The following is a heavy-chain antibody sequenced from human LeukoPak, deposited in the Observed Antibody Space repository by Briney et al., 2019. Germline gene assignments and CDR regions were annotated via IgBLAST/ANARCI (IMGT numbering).Heavy chain of an antibody. CDR1: GGPINSHY. J-gene: IGHJ4*02. CDR2: IFYSGST. CDR3: ASGRLTMDY. V-gene: IGHV4-59*11. D-gene: IGHD4/OR15-4a*01. Sequence: PSETLSLTCTVSGGPINSHYWSWIRQPPGKGLEWIGYIFYSGSTNYNSSLKSRVTISIDRSRSQFSLKLRSVTAADTAVYYCASGRLTMDYWGQGTLVTVSS.